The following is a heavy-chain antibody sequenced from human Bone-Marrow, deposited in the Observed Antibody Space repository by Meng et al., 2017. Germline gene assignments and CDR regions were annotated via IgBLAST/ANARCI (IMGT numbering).Heavy chain of an antibody. CDR3: ARGPRRAIAAAGTWYFDL. J-gene: IGHJ2*01. D-gene: IGHD6-13*01. Sequence: QVQLQLWCAGLVTPSETLSIIGAFYCGSFSGYYRSRSRQPPGKGLEWIGEINQSGSTNYNPSLKSRVTISVDTSKNQFSLKLSSVTAADTAVYYCARGPRRAIAAAGTWYFDLWGRGTLVTVSS. CDR1: CGSFSGYY. V-gene: IGHV4-34*01. CDR2: INQSGST.